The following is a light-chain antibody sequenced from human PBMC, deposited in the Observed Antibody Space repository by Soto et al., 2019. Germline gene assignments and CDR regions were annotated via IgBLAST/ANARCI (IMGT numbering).Light chain of an antibody. CDR2: HTS. Sequence: DIQMTQSPSTVSASVGDRVTITCRASQSISSWLAWYQQKPGKAPKLLIYHTSTLESGVPSRFSGSGSGTEFTLTISSLQPDDFVTYYCQQYNSYSRTFGQGTKVEIK. V-gene: IGKV1-5*03. J-gene: IGKJ1*01. CDR1: QSISSW. CDR3: QQYNSYSRT.